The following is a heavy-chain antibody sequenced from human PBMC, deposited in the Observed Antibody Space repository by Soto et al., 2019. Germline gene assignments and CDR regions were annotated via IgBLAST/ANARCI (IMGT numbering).Heavy chain of an antibody. J-gene: IGHJ4*02. D-gene: IGHD3-3*01. CDR2: ISSSSSYI. V-gene: IGHV3-21*01. CDR1: GFTFSSYS. Sequence: EVQLVESGGGLVKPGGSLRLSCAASGFTFSSYSMNWVRQAPGKGLEWVSSISSSSSYIYYADSVKGRFTISRDNAKNSLYLQMNSLRAEDTAVYYCARDVLPLPIFGVEDRPYWGQGTLVTVSS. CDR3: ARDVLPLPIFGVEDRPY.